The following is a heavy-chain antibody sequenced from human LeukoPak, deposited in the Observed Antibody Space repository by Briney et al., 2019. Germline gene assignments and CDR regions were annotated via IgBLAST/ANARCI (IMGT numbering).Heavy chain of an antibody. V-gene: IGHV3-20*04. CDR1: GFTFDDYG. Sequence: PGGSLRLSCAASGFTFDDYGISWVRQAPGKGLEWVSGINWNGGSTGYADSVKGRFTISRDNAQNSLYLQMNSLRAEDTALYYCARAETYHYGTTGFQEIGPFDYWGQGTLVTVSS. J-gene: IGHJ4*02. CDR3: ARAETYHYGTTGFQEIGPFDY. CDR2: INWNGGST. D-gene: IGHD3-22*01.